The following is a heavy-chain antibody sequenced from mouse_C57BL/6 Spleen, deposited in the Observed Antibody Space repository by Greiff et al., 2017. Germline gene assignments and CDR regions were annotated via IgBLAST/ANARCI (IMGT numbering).Heavy chain of an antibody. D-gene: IGHD1-1*01. V-gene: IGHV1-7*01. CDR1: GYTFTSYW. Sequence: VQLQQSGAELAKPGASVKLSCKASGYTFTSYWMHWVKQRPGQGLEWIGYINPSSGYTKYNQKFKDKATLTADKSSSTAYMQLSSLTYEDSAVYYCARYYYGRGYAMDYWGQGTSVTVSS. CDR2: INPSSGYT. CDR3: ARYYYGRGYAMDY. J-gene: IGHJ4*01.